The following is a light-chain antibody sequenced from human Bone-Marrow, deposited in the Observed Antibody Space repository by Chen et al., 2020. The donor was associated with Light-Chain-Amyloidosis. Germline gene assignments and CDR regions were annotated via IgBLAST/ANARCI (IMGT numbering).Light chain of an antibody. CDR1: NSNIGINY. CDR3: ATWDSSLTVWM. J-gene: IGLJ3*02. Sequence: QSVLTQPPSVSAAPGQKVTIPCSGSNSNIGINYVSWYQQLPGTSPKLLIYENNQRPSEIPDRFSGSKSGTSATLGVAGLQTGDEADYYCATWDSSLTVWMLGGGTKLTVL. V-gene: IGLV1-51*02. CDR2: ENN.